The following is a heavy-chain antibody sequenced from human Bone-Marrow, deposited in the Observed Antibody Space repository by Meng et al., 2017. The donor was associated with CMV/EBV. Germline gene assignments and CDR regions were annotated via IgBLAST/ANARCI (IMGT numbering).Heavy chain of an antibody. CDR3: ALRKWLPRRKYNWFDP. CDR1: GGSFSGYY. J-gene: IGHJ5*02. D-gene: IGHD3-22*01. V-gene: IGHV4-34*01. Sequence: GSLRLSFAVYGGSFSGYYWSWIRQPPGKGLEWIGEINHSGSTNYNPSLKSRVTISVDTSKNQFSLKLSSVTAADTAVYYCALRKWLPRRKYNWFDPWGQGTLVTVSS. CDR2: INHSGST.